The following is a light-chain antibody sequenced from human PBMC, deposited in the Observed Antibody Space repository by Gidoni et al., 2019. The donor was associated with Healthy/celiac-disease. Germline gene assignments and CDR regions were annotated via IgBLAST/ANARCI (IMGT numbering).Light chain of an antibody. J-gene: IGKJ3*01. CDR1: QSISSY. CDR2: AAS. Sequence: DIQMTQSPSSLSASVGDRVTITCRASQSISSYLNWYQQKPGKAPKLLIYAASSLQSGVPSRFSGSGSGTDFTLTNSSLQPEDFATYYCQQSYSTPLGFTFGPGTKVDIK. CDR3: QQSYSTPLGFT. V-gene: IGKV1-39*01.